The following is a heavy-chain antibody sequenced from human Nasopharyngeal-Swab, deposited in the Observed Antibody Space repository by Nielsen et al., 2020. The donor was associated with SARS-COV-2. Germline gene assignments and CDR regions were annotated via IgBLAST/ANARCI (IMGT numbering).Heavy chain of an antibody. CDR1: GFTFSSYW. V-gene: IGHV3-74*01. D-gene: IGHD4-17*01. J-gene: IGHJ4*02. CDR2: INSDGSST. Sequence: ETLSLTCAASGFTFSSYWMHWVRQAPGKGLVWVSRINSDGSSTSYADSVKGRFTISRDNAKNTLYLQMNSLRAEDTAVYYCAREGYGDYLDYWGQGTLVTVSS. CDR3: AREGYGDYLDY.